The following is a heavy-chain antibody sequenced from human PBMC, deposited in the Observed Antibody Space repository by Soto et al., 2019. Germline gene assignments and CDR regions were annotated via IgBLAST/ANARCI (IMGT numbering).Heavy chain of an antibody. D-gene: IGHD6-19*01. Sequence: ASVKVSCKASGYTFTSYDINWVRQATGQGLEWMGWVNSNSGNIAYAQKFQGRVTMTRNTSISTAYMELFSLRSEDTAVYYCARDPRIAVAGSFDYWGQGTLVTVSS. J-gene: IGHJ4*02. V-gene: IGHV1-8*01. CDR3: ARDPRIAVAGSFDY. CDR1: GYTFTSYD. CDR2: VNSNSGNI.